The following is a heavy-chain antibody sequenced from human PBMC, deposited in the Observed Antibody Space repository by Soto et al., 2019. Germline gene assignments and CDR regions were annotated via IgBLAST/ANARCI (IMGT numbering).Heavy chain of an antibody. CDR3: AKTANGWFSAFDI. J-gene: IGHJ3*02. D-gene: IGHD6-19*01. CDR1: GFTFSSYA. V-gene: IGHV3-23*01. Sequence: EVQLLESGGGLVQPGGSLRLSCAASGFTFSSYAMSWARRAQGKGLEWVSAISGSGGTTYYADSVKGRFTFSRDNSKNTLYLQMNSLRAEDTAVYYCAKTANGWFSAFDIWGQGTMVTVSS. CDR2: ISGSGGTT.